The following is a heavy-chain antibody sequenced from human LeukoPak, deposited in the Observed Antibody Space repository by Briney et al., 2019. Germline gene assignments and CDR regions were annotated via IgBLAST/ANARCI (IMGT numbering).Heavy chain of an antibody. CDR2: IYTSGST. CDR1: GYSISSGYY. Sequence: SETLSLTCAVSGYSISSGYYWGWIRQPPGKGLEWIGRIYTSGSTNYNPSLKSRVTISVDKSKNQFSLKLSSVTAADTAVYYCAREGDGDYGYYFDYWGQGTLVTVSS. D-gene: IGHD4-17*01. V-gene: IGHV4-38-2*02. J-gene: IGHJ4*02. CDR3: AREGDGDYGYYFDY.